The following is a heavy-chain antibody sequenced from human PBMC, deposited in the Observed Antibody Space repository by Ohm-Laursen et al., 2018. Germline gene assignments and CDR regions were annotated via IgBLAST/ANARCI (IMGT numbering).Heavy chain of an antibody. V-gene: IGHV1-18*01. CDR2: ISAYNGNT. CDR3: ARGYCSGGSCYSPGIYYYYGMDV. D-gene: IGHD2-15*01. J-gene: IGHJ6*02. Sequence: ASVKVSCNASGYTFTSYGISWVRQAPGQGLEWMGWISAYNGNTNYAQKLQGRVTMTTDTSTSTAYMELRSLRSDDTAVYYCARGYCSGGSCYSPGIYYYYGMDVWGQGTTVTVSS. CDR1: GYTFTSYG.